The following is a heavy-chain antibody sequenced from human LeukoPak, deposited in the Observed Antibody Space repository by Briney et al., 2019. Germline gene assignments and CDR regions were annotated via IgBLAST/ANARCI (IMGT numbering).Heavy chain of an antibody. CDR2: INSDGSST. J-gene: IGHJ4*02. D-gene: IGHD6-19*01. V-gene: IGHV3-74*01. Sequence: GGSLRLSCAASAFTFSSYWMHRVRQAPGKGLVWVSRINSDGSSTSYADSVKGRFTISRDNAKNTLYLQMNSLRAEDTAVYYCARGHTSGWYYFDYWGQGTLVTVSS. CDR1: AFTFSSYW. CDR3: ARGHTSGWYYFDY.